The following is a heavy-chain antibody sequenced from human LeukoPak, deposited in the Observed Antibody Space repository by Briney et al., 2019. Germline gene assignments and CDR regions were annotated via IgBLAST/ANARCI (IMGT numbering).Heavy chain of an antibody. D-gene: IGHD3-22*01. J-gene: IGHJ4*02. Sequence: ASVKVSCKASGYTFTSYDINWVRQATGQGLEWMGWMNPNSGNTGYAQKFQGRVTMTRNTSISTAYMELSSLRSEDTAVYYCARGAGYYDSSGYYGNVDYWGQGTLVTVSS. CDR1: GYTFTSYD. V-gene: IGHV1-8*01. CDR3: ARGAGYYDSSGYYGNVDY. CDR2: MNPNSGNT.